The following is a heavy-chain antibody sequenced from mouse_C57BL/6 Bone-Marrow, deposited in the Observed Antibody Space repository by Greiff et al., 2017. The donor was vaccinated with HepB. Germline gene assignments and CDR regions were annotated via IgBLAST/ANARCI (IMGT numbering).Heavy chain of an antibody. CDR1: GFTFNTYA. J-gene: IGHJ1*03. Sequence: EVQLVESGGGLVQPKGSLKLSCAASGFTFNTYAMHWVRQAPGKGLEWVARIRSKSSNYATYYADSVKDRFTISRDDSQSMLYLRMNSMITEDTAVDYCGGRGMGLRGYFDVWGTGTTVTVSS. D-gene: IGHD2-4*01. CDR3: GGRGMGLRGYFDV. CDR2: IRSKSSNYAT. V-gene: IGHV10-3*01.